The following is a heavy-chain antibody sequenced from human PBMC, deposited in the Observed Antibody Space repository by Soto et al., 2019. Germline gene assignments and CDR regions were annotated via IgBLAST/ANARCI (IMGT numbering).Heavy chain of an antibody. Sequence: SETLSLTCAVYGGFFIGYYWSWIRQPPGKGLEWIGEINHSGSTNYNPSLKSRVTISVDTSKNQFSLKLSSVTAADTAVYYCARVANSYGSGSTDAFEIWGQGTMVXVSS. CDR3: ARVANSYGSGSTDAFEI. V-gene: IGHV4-34*01. D-gene: IGHD3-10*01. J-gene: IGHJ3*02. CDR1: GGFFIGYY. CDR2: INHSGST.